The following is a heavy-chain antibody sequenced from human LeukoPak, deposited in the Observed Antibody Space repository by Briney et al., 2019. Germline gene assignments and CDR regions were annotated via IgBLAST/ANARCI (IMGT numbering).Heavy chain of an antibody. Sequence: SETLSLTCSVSGASISGYYWTWIRQPAGRGLEWIGRIYTTGSTKYNPSLKSRVIMSVDASKNQFSLNLTSVTAADTAVYFCARTAERQQVVQGTYFYYYFMDVWAKGTTVTISS. CDR2: IYTTGST. CDR1: GASISGYY. CDR3: ARTAERQQVVQGTYFYYYFMDV. J-gene: IGHJ6*03. V-gene: IGHV4-4*07. D-gene: IGHD6-13*01.